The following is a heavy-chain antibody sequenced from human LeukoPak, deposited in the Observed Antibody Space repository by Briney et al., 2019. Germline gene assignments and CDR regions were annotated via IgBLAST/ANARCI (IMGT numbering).Heavy chain of an antibody. Sequence: ASVKVSCKASGYTFTSYDINWVRQATGQGLEWMGWMNPNSGNTGHAQKFQGRVTMTRNTSISTAYMELSSLRSEDTAVYYCARRYYYGSGSYYPNDYWGQGTLVTVSS. D-gene: IGHD3-10*01. J-gene: IGHJ4*02. CDR1: GYTFTSYD. CDR2: MNPNSGNT. CDR3: ARRYYYGSGSYYPNDY. V-gene: IGHV1-8*01.